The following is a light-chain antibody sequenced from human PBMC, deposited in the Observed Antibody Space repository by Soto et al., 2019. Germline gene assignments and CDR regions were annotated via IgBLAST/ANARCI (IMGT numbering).Light chain of an antibody. CDR3: ISYAGNHNLV. CDR2: EVN. J-gene: IGLJ2*01. Sequence: QAVVTQPPSASGSPGQSVTISCTGTSSDVGAYIYVSWYQQHPGTAPKLIIYEVNKRPSGVPDRFSGSRSGNTASLTVSGLQPEDADDYYCISYAGNHNLVFGGGTKLTVL. V-gene: IGLV2-8*01. CDR1: SSDVGAYIY.